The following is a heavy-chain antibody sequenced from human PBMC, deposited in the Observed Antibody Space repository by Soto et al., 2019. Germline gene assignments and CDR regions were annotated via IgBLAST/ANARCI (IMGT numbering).Heavy chain of an antibody. V-gene: IGHV4-34*01. CDR2: INHSGST. D-gene: IGHD6-13*01. CDR3: ARGGRQQLVWYESFDY. CDR1: SGSFSGYY. Sequence: SETLSLTCAVYSGSFSGYYWSWIRQPPGKGLEWIGEINHSGSTNYNPSLKSRVTISVDTSKNQFSLKLSSVTAADTAVYYCARGGRQQLVWYESFDYWGQGTLVTVSS. J-gene: IGHJ4*02.